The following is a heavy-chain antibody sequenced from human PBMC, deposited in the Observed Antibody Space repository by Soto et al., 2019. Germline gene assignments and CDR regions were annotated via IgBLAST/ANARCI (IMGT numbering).Heavy chain of an antibody. CDR1: GFTFSSYG. J-gene: IGHJ3*02. V-gene: IGHV3-33*01. D-gene: IGHD3-22*01. CDR3: ARDHYDSSGYYPRAFDI. CDR2: IWYDGSNK. Sequence: QVQLVESGGGVVQPGRSLRLSCAASGFTFSSYGMHWVRQAPGKGLEWVAVIWYDGSNKYYADSVKGRFTISRDNSENTLYLQMNSLRAEDTAVYYCARDHYDSSGYYPRAFDIWGQGTMVTVSS.